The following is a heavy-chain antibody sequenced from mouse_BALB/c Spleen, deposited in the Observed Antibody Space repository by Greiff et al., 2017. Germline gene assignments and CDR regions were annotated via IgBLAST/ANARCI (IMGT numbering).Heavy chain of an antibody. CDR3: AREAPGTGFAY. V-gene: IGHV1-82*01. CDR2: IYPGDGDT. CDR1: GYAFSSSW. D-gene: IGHD4-1*01. J-gene: IGHJ3*01. Sequence: VQLQQSGPELVKPGASVKISCKASGYAFSSSWWNWVKKRPGQGLEWIGRIYPGDGDTNYNGKFKGKATLTAANYDRTAYMQLSSLTSVDSAVYFCAREAPGTGFAYWGQGTLVTVSA.